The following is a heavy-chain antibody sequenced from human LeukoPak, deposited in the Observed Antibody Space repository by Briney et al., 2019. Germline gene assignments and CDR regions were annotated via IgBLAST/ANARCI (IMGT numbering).Heavy chain of an antibody. D-gene: IGHD1/OR15-1a*01. CDR1: GGTFSSYA. J-gene: IGHJ3*02. Sequence: GASVKVSCKASGGTFSSYAISWVRQAPGQGLEWMGGIIPIFGTANYAQKFQGRVTITADKSTSTAYMELSSLRSEDTAVYYCARDLGTNSDAFDIWGQGTMVTVSS. CDR3: ARDLGTNSDAFDI. CDR2: IIPIFGTA. V-gene: IGHV1-69*06.